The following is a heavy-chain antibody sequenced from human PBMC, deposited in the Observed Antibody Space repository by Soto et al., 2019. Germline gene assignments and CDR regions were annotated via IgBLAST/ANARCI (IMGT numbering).Heavy chain of an antibody. CDR1: GFTVSSNY. CDR3: ARERGYCSGGSCYSGDYYYYMDV. CDR2: IYSGGST. Sequence: EVQLVESGGGLVQPGGSLRLSCAASGFTVSSNYMSWVRQAPGKGLEWVSVIYSGGSTYYADSVKGRFTISRDNSKNTLYLQMNSLRAEDTAVYYCARERGYCSGGSCYSGDYYYYMDVWGKGTTVTVSS. V-gene: IGHV3-66*01. J-gene: IGHJ6*03. D-gene: IGHD2-15*01.